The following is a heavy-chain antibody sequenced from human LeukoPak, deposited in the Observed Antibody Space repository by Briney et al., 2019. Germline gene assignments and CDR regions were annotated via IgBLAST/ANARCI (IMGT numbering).Heavy chain of an antibody. Sequence: GASVKVSCKASGYTFTTYYIHWVRQAPGQGLEWMGIINPGGGSTTYAQNFQGRFTMTWDMSTTTVYMELRSLRSEDTAVYYCARSELGYNYHYMDVWGKGTTVTISS. CDR3: ARSELGYNYHYMDV. D-gene: IGHD3-10*01. V-gene: IGHV1-46*01. CDR1: GYTFTTYY. CDR2: INPGGGST. J-gene: IGHJ6*03.